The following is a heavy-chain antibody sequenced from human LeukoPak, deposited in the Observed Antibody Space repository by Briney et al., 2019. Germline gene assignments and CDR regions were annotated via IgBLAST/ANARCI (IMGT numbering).Heavy chain of an antibody. CDR3: AKDRTTGHSSNYYAPDY. D-gene: IGHD1-26*01. Sequence: GGSLRLSCTISGFNFDDYAMNWVRQAPGKGLEWVSGISWNSGSIDYADSVKGRFTISRDNAKNSQYLQMNSLRAEDTALYYCAKDRTTGHSSNYYAPDYWGQRTLVTVSS. CDR2: ISWNSGSI. V-gene: IGHV3-9*01. CDR1: GFNFDDYA. J-gene: IGHJ4*02.